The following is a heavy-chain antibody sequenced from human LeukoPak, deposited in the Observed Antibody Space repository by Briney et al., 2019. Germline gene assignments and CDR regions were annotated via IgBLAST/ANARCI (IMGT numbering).Heavy chain of an antibody. CDR3: ARAYDSSGYYDY. CDR2: ISAYNGNT. D-gene: IGHD3-22*01. CDR1: GYTFTSYG. V-gene: IGHV1-18*01. Sequence: ASVKVSCKASGYTFTSYGISWVRQAPGQGLEWMGWISAYNGNTNYALKLQGRVTMTTDTYTSTASMELRSLRSDDTAVYYCARAYDSSGYYDYWGQGTLVTVSS. J-gene: IGHJ4*02.